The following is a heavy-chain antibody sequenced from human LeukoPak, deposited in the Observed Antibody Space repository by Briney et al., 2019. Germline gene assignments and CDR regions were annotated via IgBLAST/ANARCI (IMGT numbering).Heavy chain of an antibody. Sequence: GGSLRLSCAASGFTFGRHAMNWVRQAPGKGLEWVSAIRFSGESTYYADSVKGRFAISRDNSKNTLYLQMDSLRAEDTAVYYCAKDVGTSGNYSPSDYWGQGTLVTVSS. CDR3: AKDVGTSGNYSPSDY. D-gene: IGHD3-10*01. J-gene: IGHJ4*02. CDR1: GFTFGRHA. CDR2: IRFSGEST. V-gene: IGHV3-23*01.